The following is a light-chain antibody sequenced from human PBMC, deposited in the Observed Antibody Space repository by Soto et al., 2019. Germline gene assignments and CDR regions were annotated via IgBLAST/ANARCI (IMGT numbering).Light chain of an antibody. V-gene: IGLV2-23*01. Sequence: QSALTQPASVSGSPGQSITISCTGTSSDVGSYNLVSWYQHHPGKAPKLMIYEGSKRPSGVSHRFSGSKSGNTDNMASLTISGLQAEDEADYYCCSYAVGSTLVFGGGTKLTVL. CDR1: SSDVGSYNL. J-gene: IGLJ2*01. CDR2: EGS. CDR3: CSYAVGSTLV.